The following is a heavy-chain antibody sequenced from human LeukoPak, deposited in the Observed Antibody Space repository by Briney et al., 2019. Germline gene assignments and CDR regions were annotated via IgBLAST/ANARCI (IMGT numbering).Heavy chain of an antibody. J-gene: IGHJ5*02. Sequence: GASVKVSCKASGYTFTSYYMHWVRQAPGQGLEWMGIINPSGGSTSYAQKFQGRVTMTRDTSISTAYMELSRLRSDDTAVYFCARGFSGPTKNWFDPWGQGTRVTVSS. CDR1: GYTFTSYY. D-gene: IGHD6-25*01. V-gene: IGHV1-46*01. CDR2: INPSGGST. CDR3: ARGFSGPTKNWFDP.